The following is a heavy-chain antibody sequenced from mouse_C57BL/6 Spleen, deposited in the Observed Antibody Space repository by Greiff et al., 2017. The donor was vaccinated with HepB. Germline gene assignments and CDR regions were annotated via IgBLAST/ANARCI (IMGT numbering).Heavy chain of an antibody. CDR3: TRGSSYYYGSSPYAMDY. CDR1: GFTFSSYA. CDR2: ISSGGDYI. D-gene: IGHD1-1*01. Sequence: EVMLVESGEGLVKPGGSLKLSCAASGFTFSSYAMSWVRQTPEKRLEWVAYISSGGDYIYYADTVKGRFTISRDNARNTLYLQMSSLKSEDTAMYYCTRGSSYYYGSSPYAMDYWGQGTSVTVSS. V-gene: IGHV5-9-1*02. J-gene: IGHJ4*01.